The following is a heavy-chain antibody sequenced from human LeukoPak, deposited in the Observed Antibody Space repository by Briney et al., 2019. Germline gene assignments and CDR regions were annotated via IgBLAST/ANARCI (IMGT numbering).Heavy chain of an antibody. Sequence: ASETLSLTCTVSGGSISSSSYYWGWIRQPPGKGLEWIGSIYYSGSTYYNLSLKSRVTISVDTSKNQFSLKLSSVAAADTAVYYCAREGVLRYFDWTYYYGMDVWGQGTTVTVSS. D-gene: IGHD3-9*01. V-gene: IGHV4-39*07. J-gene: IGHJ6*02. CDR3: AREGVLRYFDWTYYYGMDV. CDR1: GGSISSSSYY. CDR2: IYYSGST.